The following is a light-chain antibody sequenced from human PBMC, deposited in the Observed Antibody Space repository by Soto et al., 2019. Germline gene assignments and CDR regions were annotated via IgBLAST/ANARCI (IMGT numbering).Light chain of an antibody. J-gene: IGKJ1*01. V-gene: IGKV3-20*01. CDR1: QSVSGSY. CDR2: GAS. CDR3: HQHNCSPPSLT. Sequence: ETVLTQSPGTLSLSPGERATLFCRAGQSVSGSYLAWYQQKPGQAPRLLIYGASSRATGIPDRFSGSGSGTDFTLTISRLEPEDFAVYYCHQHNCSPPSLTFGQGTKVEIK.